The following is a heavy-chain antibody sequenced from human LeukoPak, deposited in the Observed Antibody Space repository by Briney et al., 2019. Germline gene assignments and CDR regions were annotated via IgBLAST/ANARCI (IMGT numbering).Heavy chain of an antibody. CDR3: ATDHRENNYAYYFDY. D-gene: IGHD1/OR15-1a*01. J-gene: IGHJ4*02. CDR2: IIPLFGTP. V-gene: IGHV1-69*06. Sequence: ASVKVSCRASRGTFSNYTISWVRQAPGQGLEWMGGIIPLFGTPTYAQKFQGRVTITADKSTSTAYMDLSSLRSDDTAVYYCATDHRENNYAYYFDYWGQGTLVTVSS. CDR1: RGTFSNYT.